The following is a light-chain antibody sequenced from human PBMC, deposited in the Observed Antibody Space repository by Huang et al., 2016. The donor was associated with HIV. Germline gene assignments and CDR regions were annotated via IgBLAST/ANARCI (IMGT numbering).Light chain of an antibody. CDR3: QQYYIAPFT. J-gene: IGKJ2*01. CDR2: WSS. CDR1: QSVFHRATNKNY. V-gene: IGKV4-1*01. Sequence: DIVLTQSPDSLAVSLGERATITCKSRQSVFHRATNKNYLAWFQQRPGQPPRVLLYWSSTREAGVPERCRGSGSGTDFTLTICRLQADDVAVYYCQQYYIAPFTFGQGTKLEI.